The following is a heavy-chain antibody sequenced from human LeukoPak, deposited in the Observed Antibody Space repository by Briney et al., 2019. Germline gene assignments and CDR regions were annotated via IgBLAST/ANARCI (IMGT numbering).Heavy chain of an antibody. CDR1: GFTFSNYA. D-gene: IGHD3-16*02. CDR2: ISGSGATP. CDR3: ASTTYFDYVWGSDRLPDY. Sequence: PGGSLRLSCAASGFTFSNYAMSWVRQAPGKGLEWVSGISGSGATPCYADSVKGRFTISRDNSKNTLYLLMNSLTPEDTAVYYCASTTYFDYVWGSDRLPDYWGQGTLVTVSS. V-gene: IGHV3-23*01. J-gene: IGHJ4*02.